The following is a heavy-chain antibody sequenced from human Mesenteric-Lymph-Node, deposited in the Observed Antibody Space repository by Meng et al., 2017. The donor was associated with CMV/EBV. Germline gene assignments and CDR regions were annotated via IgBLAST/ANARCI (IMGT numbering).Heavy chain of an antibody. D-gene: IGHD2-15*01. J-gene: IGHJ2*01. CDR1: GFTFSSYT. Sequence: GGSLRLSCAASGFTFSSYTMNWVRQVPGKGLEWISYISSSSSIIHHADSVEGRFTISRDNAKNTLYLQMNSLRAEDTAVYYCAKKWSRCFDLWGRGTLVTVSS. CDR2: ISSSSSII. CDR3: AKKWSRCFDL. V-gene: IGHV3-48*04.